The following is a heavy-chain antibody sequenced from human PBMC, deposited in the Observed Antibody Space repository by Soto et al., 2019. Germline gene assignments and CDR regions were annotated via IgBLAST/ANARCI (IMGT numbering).Heavy chain of an antibody. CDR3: ATKGRWYVGYYYYGMDV. Sequence: ASVNVSCKVSGYTLTELSMHWVLQAPGKGLEWMGGFDPEDGETIYAQKFQGRVTMTEDTSTDTAYMELSSLRSEDTAVYYCATKGRWYVGYYYYGMDVLDQGTTVTVS. V-gene: IGHV1-24*01. CDR1: GYTLTELS. CDR2: FDPEDGET. D-gene: IGHD6-13*01. J-gene: IGHJ6*02.